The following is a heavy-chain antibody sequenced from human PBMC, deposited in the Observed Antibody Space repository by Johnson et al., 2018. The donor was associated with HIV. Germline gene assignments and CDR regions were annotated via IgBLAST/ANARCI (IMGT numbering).Heavy chain of an antibody. J-gene: IGHJ3*02. V-gene: IGHV3-11*01. Sequence: QVQLVESGGDLVKPGGSLRLSCVASGFVFSDSHMSWIRQAPGKGLEWISYISSGGSSIYYADSVRGRFTISRDNAKNSLYLQMNSLRAEDTALYYCAKDMGYSGSIDAFDIWGQGTMVTVSS. CDR2: ISSGGSSI. CDR3: AKDMGYSGSIDAFDI. CDR1: GFVFSDSH. D-gene: IGHD1-26*01.